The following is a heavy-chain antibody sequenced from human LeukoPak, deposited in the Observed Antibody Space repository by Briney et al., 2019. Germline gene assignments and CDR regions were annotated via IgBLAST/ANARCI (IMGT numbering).Heavy chain of an antibody. D-gene: IGHD3-22*01. CDR3: AADGPADLFDGSEDPPRDAFEI. J-gene: IGHJ3*02. CDR2: IVVGSGNT. CDR1: GFTFSSST. Sequence: ASVKVSCKASGFTFSSSTMQWVRQARGQRLEWMGWIVVGSGNTNYAQKFQERVTISRDMSTSTAYMELSSLTSEDTAVFYCAADGPADLFDGSEDPPRDAFEIWGQGTMVTVSS. V-gene: IGHV1-58*02.